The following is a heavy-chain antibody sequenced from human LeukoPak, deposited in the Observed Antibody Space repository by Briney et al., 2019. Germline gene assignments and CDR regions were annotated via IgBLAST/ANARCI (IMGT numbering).Heavy chain of an antibody. V-gene: IGHV1-46*01. Sequence: ASVKVSCKASGYTFTSYYMHWVRQAPGQGLEWMGIINPSGGSTSYAQKFQGRVTMTRDTSTSTVYMELSSLRSEDTAVYYCARDGHISFTIFGVVQDAFDIWGQGTMVTVSS. CDR3: ARDGHISFTIFGVVQDAFDI. CDR1: GYTFTSYY. J-gene: IGHJ3*02. D-gene: IGHD3-3*01. CDR2: INPSGGST.